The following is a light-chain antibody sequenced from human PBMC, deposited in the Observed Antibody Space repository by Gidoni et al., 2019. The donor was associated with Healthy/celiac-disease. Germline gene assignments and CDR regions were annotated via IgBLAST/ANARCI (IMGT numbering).Light chain of an antibody. Sequence: FMLTQPHSVSESPGEPVTISCTGSSGSIASNYVQWYQQRPGSAPTTVIYEDNQRPSGVPDRFSGSIDSSSNSASLTISGLKTEDEADYYCQSYDSSNVVFGGGTKLTVL. J-gene: IGLJ2*01. V-gene: IGLV6-57*02. CDR3: QSYDSSNVV. CDR2: EDN. CDR1: SGSIASNY.